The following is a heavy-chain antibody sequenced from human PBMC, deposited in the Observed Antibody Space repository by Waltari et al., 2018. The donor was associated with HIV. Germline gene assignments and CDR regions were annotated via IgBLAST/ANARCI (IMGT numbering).Heavy chain of an antibody. D-gene: IGHD2-15*01. Sequence: QVQLQESGPGLVKPSETLSLTCAVSGYSISSGYYWGWIRQPPGKGLEWLGSIYHSGSTYYNPSLKSRVTISVDTSKNQFSLKLSSVTAADTAVYYCARDRYCSGGSCPKGWFDPWGQGTLVTVSS. V-gene: IGHV4-38-2*02. J-gene: IGHJ5*02. CDR1: GYSISSGYY. CDR3: ARDRYCSGGSCPKGWFDP. CDR2: IYHSGST.